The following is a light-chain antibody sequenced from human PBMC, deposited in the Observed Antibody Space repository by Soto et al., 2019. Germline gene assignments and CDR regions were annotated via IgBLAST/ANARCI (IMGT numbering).Light chain of an antibody. CDR2: GAS. CDR1: QSVYSN. J-gene: IGKJ4*01. V-gene: IGKV3-15*01. Sequence: EIVMTQSPATLSVSPGERATLSCRASQSVYSNLAWYQQKPGQAPRFLIYGASTRATGIPARFSGSGSGTEFTLTISSLQSEDFAVYSCQQYDNWPLTFGGGTKVDIK. CDR3: QQYDNWPLT.